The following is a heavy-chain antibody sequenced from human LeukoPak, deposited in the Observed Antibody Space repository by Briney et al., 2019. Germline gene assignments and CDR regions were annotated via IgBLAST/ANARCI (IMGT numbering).Heavy chain of an antibody. CDR1: GDSVSSNSVT. Sequence: SQTLSLTCAISGDSVSSNSVTWNWIRQSPSRGLEWLGRTYYRSTWYNDCAVSVRGRITVNPDTSKNQFSLHLNSVTPEDTAVYYCARRLTQYDCFDPWGQGILVTVSS. CDR3: ARRLTQYDCFDP. V-gene: IGHV6-1*01. J-gene: IGHJ5*02. CDR2: TYYRSTWYN. D-gene: IGHD2-2*01.